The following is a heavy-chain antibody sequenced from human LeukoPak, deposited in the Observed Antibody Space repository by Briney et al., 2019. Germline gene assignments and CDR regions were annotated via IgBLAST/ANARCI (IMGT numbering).Heavy chain of an antibody. CDR1: GGSISRGDYY. Sequence: SQTLSLTCTVSGGSISRGDYYWSWIGQPPGKGLEWLGHIYYSGSTYYNPSLKGRVIISVDTSKTQFSLRLSSVTAADTAVYFCARGLDIVATNHDSGMDVWGKGTTVTVSS. CDR3: ARGLDIVATNHDSGMDV. J-gene: IGHJ6*04. D-gene: IGHD5-12*01. CDR2: IYYSGST. V-gene: IGHV4-30-4*01.